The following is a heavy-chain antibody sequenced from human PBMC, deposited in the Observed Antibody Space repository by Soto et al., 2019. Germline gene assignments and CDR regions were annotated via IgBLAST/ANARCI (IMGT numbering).Heavy chain of an antibody. CDR1: GFTFSSYG. CDR2: IWYDGSNK. D-gene: IGHD2-2*01. Sequence: GGSLRLSCAASGFTFSSYGMHWVRQAPGKGLEWVAVIWYDGSNKYYADSVKGRFTISRDNSKNTLYLQMNSLRAEDTAVYYCARQGYCSSTSCYLSPYYYYYMDVWGKGTTVTVSS. CDR3: ARQGYCSSTSCYLSPYYYYYMDV. J-gene: IGHJ6*03. V-gene: IGHV3-33*01.